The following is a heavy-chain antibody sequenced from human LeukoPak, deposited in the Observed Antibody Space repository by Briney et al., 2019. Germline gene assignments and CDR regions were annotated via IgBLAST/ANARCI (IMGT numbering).Heavy chain of an antibody. CDR1: GFTVSSNY. V-gene: IGHV3-66*01. CDR2: IYSCGST. Sequence: GGSLRLSCAASGFTVSSNYMSWVRQAPGKGLEWVSVIYSCGSTYYADSVKGRFTISRDNSKNTVDLQMNSLRAEDTAVYYCARGHDYDSSVAYWGQGTLVTVSS. D-gene: IGHD3-22*01. J-gene: IGHJ4*02. CDR3: ARGHDYDSSVAY.